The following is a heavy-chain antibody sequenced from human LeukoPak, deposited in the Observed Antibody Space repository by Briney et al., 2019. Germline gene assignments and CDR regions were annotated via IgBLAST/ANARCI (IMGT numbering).Heavy chain of an antibody. CDR1: GYTFTSCD. CDR2: MNPNSGNT. CDR3: ARGPDYDFWSGQGVY. Sequence: ASVKVSCKASGYTFTSCDINWVRQATGQGLEWMGWMNPNSGNTGYAQKFQGRVTMTRNTSISTAYMELTSLRSEDTAVYYCARGPDYDFWSGQGVYWGQGTLVTVSS. V-gene: IGHV1-8*01. D-gene: IGHD3-3*01. J-gene: IGHJ4*02.